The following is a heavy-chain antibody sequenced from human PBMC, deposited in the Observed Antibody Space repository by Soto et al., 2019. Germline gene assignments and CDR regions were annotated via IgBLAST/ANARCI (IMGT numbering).Heavy chain of an antibody. J-gene: IGHJ4*02. CDR3: ARGRRVLRFLEWPSYYFDY. CDR2: INHSGST. Sequence: QVQLQQWGAGLLKPSETLSLTCAVYGGSFSGYYWSWIRQPPGKGLEWIGEINHSGSTNYNPSLKSRVTISVDTSKNQFSLKLSSVTAADTAVYYCARGRRVLRFLEWPSYYFDYWGQGTLVTVSS. D-gene: IGHD3-3*01. CDR1: GGSFSGYY. V-gene: IGHV4-34*01.